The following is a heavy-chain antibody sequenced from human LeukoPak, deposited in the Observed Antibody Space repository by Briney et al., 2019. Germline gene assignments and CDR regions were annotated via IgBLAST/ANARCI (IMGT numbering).Heavy chain of an antibody. V-gene: IGHV3-9*01. CDR1: GFTFDDYA. J-gene: IGHJ4*01. Sequence: GGSLRLSCAASGFTFDDYAMHWVRQAPGKGLEWVSGISWNRGSIGHADSVKGRFTISRDNAKNSLYLQMNSLRDEDTALYYCARDPSEASHPYYFDYWGQGTLVTVSS. CDR3: ARDPSEASHPYYFDY. CDR2: ISWNRGSI.